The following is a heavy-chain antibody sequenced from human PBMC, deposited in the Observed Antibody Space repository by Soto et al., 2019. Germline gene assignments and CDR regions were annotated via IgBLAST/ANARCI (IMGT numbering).Heavy chain of an antibody. CDR2: IYYSGST. CDR1: GGSISSYY. J-gene: IGHJ6*03. Sequence: SETLSLTCTVSGGSISSYYWSWIRQPPGKGLEWIGYIYYSGSTNYNPSLKSRVTISVDTSKNQFSLKLSSVTAADTAVYYCARVNLLVVPAAMDLYYYYYMDVWGKGTTVTVSS. V-gene: IGHV4-59*01. D-gene: IGHD2-2*01. CDR3: ARVNLLVVPAAMDLYYYYYMDV.